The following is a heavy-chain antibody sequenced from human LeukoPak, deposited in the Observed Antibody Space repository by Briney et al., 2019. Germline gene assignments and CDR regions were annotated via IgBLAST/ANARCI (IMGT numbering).Heavy chain of an antibody. D-gene: IGHD4-17*01. V-gene: IGHV3-21*01. J-gene: IGHJ5*02. Sequence: GGSLRLSCAASGFTFSSYSMNWVRQAPGKGLEWVSSISSSSSYIYYADSVKGRFTISRDNAKSSLCLQMNSLRAEDTAVYYCARGRLDYGDYLNWFDPWGQGTLVTVSS. CDR3: ARGRLDYGDYLNWFDP. CDR2: ISSSSSYI. CDR1: GFTFSSYS.